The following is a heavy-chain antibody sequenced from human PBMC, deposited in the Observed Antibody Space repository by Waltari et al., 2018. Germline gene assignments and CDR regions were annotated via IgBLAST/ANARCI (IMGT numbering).Heavy chain of an antibody. CDR2: INHSGST. CDR1: GGSFSGYY. V-gene: IGHV4-34*01. D-gene: IGHD2-2*01. CDR3: ARPLLGAMSTDDAFDI. Sequence: QVQLQQWGAGLLKPSETLSLTCAVYGGSFSGYYWSWNRQPPGKGLEWIGEINHSGSTHYNPSLKSRVTISVDTSKNQFSLKLSSVTAADTAVYYCARPLLGAMSTDDAFDIWGQGTMVTVSS. J-gene: IGHJ3*02.